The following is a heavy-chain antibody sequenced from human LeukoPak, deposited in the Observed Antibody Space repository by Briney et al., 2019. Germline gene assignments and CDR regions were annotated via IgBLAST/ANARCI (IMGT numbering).Heavy chain of an antibody. V-gene: IGHV1-69*05. CDR2: IIPIFGTA. CDR3: ARDLGTTGTFDAFDI. CDR1: GYTFPSYD. Sequence: SVKVSCKASGYTFPSYDINWVRQAPGQGLEWMGRIIPIFGTANYAQKFQGRVTITTDESTSTAYMELSSLRSEDTAVYYCARDLGTTGTFDAFDIWGQGTMVTVSS. J-gene: IGHJ3*02. D-gene: IGHD1-1*01.